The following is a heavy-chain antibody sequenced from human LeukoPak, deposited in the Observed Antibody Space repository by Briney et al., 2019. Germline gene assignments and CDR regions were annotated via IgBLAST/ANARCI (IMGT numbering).Heavy chain of an antibody. Sequence: HAGGSLRLSCAASGFTVSSNYMSWVRQAPGKGLEWVSVIYSGGSTYYADSVKGRFTISRDNSKNTLYLQMNSLRAEDTAVYYCANLRDGDLFDYWGQGTLVTVSS. CDR2: IYSGGST. J-gene: IGHJ4*02. CDR1: GFTVSSNY. V-gene: IGHV3-66*01. CDR3: ANLRDGDLFDY. D-gene: IGHD4-17*01.